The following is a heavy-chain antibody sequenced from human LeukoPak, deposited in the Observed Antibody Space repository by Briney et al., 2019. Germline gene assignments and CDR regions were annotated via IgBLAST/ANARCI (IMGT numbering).Heavy chain of an antibody. Sequence: PGGSLRLSCAASGFTFDDYAMGWVRQAGGKGLEWASGISGNSGSIGYADSVKGRFTISRDNAKNSLYLQMNSLRAEDTALYYCAKGSGLDYDILTGTDFDYWGQGTLVTVSS. J-gene: IGHJ4*02. V-gene: IGHV3-9*01. CDR1: GFTFDDYA. CDR3: AKGSGLDYDILTGTDFDY. D-gene: IGHD3-9*01. CDR2: ISGNSGSI.